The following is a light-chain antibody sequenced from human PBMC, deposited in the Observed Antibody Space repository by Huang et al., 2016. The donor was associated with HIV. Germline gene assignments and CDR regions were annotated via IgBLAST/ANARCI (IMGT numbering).Light chain of an antibody. CDR2: SAS. Sequence: EIVLTQSPGTLSLSPGERATLSCRASQSVNANYLAWYQQKPGQAPRLLIYSASSRATGIPDRFTGTGSGTDLTLTISKLEPEDFAVYYCQQYGNSPYTFGQGTKLEIK. J-gene: IGKJ2*01. V-gene: IGKV3-20*01. CDR1: QSVNANY. CDR3: QQYGNSPYT.